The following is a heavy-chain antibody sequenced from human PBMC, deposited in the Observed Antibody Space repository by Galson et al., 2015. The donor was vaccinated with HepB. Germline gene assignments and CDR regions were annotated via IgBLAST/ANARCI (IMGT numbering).Heavy chain of an antibody. V-gene: IGHV1-2*02. CDR1: GYTFTGYY. D-gene: IGHD3-10*01. CDR2: INPNSGGT. Sequence: SVKVSCKASGYTFTGYYMHWVRQAPGQGLEWMGWINPNSGGTNYAQKFQGRVTMTRDTSISTAYMELSRLRSDDTAVYYCARDRVELWFGESQLRLNYYMDVWGKGTTVTVSS. CDR3: ARDRVELWFGESQLRLNYYMDV. J-gene: IGHJ6*03.